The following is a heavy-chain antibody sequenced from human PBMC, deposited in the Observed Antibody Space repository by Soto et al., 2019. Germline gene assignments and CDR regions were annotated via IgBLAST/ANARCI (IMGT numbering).Heavy chain of an antibody. CDR1: GGSISSSRYY. CDR3: ARPPTASLDAFDI. V-gene: IGHV4-39*01. CDR2: IFYSGST. J-gene: IGHJ3*02. Sequence: SETLSLTCTVSGGSISSSRYYWGWIRQPPGKGLEWIGSIFYSGSTYHNPSLKSRVTISVDTSKNQFSLKLSSVTAADTAVYYCARPPTASLDAFDIWGQGTMVT.